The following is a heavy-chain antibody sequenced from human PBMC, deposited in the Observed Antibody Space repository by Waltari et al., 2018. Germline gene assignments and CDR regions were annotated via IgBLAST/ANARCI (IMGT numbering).Heavy chain of an antibody. Sequence: VKKPGASVKVSCKASGYTFRGHYIHWVRQAPGQGLEWMGWIDPNNGGTTFAQNFQGRVTMARDTSISTAYMELSRLKSDETAVYYCARSDDFWSGYPYYFDYWGQGALVTVSS. J-gene: IGHJ4*02. CDR1: GYTFRGHY. CDR3: ARSDDFWSGYPYYFDY. V-gene: IGHV1-2*02. D-gene: IGHD3-3*01. CDR2: IDPNNGGT.